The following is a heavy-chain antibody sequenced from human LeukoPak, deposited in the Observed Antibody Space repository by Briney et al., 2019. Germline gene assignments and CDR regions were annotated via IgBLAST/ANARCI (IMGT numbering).Heavy chain of an antibody. CDR3: ARDHGYAFDY. Sequence: PGGSLRLSCVASGFTFSYYSMNWVPQAPGKGLEWVSYINSISGEIWYADSVKGRFTISRDDAKNSLYLQMNSLRDEDTAVYYCARDHGYAFDYWGQGTLVTVSS. D-gene: IGHD5-12*01. J-gene: IGHJ4*02. CDR1: GFTFSYYS. CDR2: INSISGEI. V-gene: IGHV3-48*02.